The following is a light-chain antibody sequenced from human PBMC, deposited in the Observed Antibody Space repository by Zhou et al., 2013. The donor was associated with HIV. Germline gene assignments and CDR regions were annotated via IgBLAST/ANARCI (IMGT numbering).Light chain of an antibody. Sequence: DIQMTQSPSSLSASVGDRVTITCRASQGISNSLAWYQQKPGKAPKLLLYAASRLESGVPSRFGGSGSGTDYTLSISSLQPEDFATYYCQQLKTYPPLFTFGPGTKVDIK. J-gene: IGKJ3*01. CDR1: QGISNS. V-gene: IGKV1-NL1*01. CDR3: QQLKTYPPLFT. CDR2: AAS.